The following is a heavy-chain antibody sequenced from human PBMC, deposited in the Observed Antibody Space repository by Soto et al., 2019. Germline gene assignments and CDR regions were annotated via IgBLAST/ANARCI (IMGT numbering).Heavy chain of an antibody. CDR2: ISSSGSTI. J-gene: IGHJ6*02. CDR3: ARGQLFPTDMVLGGYYYGMDV. V-gene: IGHV3-48*03. D-gene: IGHD5-18*01. CDR1: GFTFSSYE. Sequence: XESLSLSCAASGFTFSSYEMNWVRQAPGKGLEWVSYISSSGSTIYYADSVKGRFTISRDNAKNSLYLQMNSLRAEDTAVYYCARGQLFPTDMVLGGYYYGMDVWGQGTTVTVSS.